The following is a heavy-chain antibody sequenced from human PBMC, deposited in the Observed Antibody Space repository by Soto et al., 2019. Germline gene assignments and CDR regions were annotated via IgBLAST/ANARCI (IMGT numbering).Heavy chain of an antibody. CDR3: ARGGVAVASGYYYGMDV. V-gene: IGHV1-69*02. J-gene: IGHJ6*02. Sequence: ASVKVSCKASGGTFSSYTISWVRQAPGQGLEWMGRIIPILGIANYAQKFQGRVTITADKSTSTAYMELSSLRSEDTAVYYCARGGVAVASGYYYGMDVWGQGTTVTVSS. CDR2: IIPILGIA. CDR1: GGTFSSYT. D-gene: IGHD6-19*01.